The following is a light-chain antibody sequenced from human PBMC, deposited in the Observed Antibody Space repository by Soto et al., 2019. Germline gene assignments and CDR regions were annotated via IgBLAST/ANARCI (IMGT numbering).Light chain of an antibody. J-gene: IGLJ3*02. CDR2: ELN. CDR1: SSDIGAYTY. CDR3: SSSTDTTTQL. Sequence: QSALTQPASVSGSPGQSITISCTGTSSDIGAYTYVSWYQQHPGKAPKLIILELNNRPSGVSNRFSGSKSGNTASLTISGLQADDEADYYCSSSTDTTTQLFGGGTKLTVL. V-gene: IGLV2-14*01.